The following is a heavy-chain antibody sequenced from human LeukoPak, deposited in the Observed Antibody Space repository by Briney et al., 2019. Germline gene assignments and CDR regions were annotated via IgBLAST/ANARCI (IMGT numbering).Heavy chain of an antibody. V-gene: IGHV3-30*02. Sequence: PGGSLRLPCAASGFTFSSYGMHWVRQAPGKGLEWVAFIQYGGSNKYYADSMKGRFTISRDNSKNTLYLQMNSLRAEDTAVYYCAKDQKDGYNYPTYFDYWGQGTLVTVSS. CDR2: IQYGGSNK. D-gene: IGHD5-24*01. CDR1: GFTFSSYG. CDR3: AKDQKDGYNYPTYFDY. J-gene: IGHJ4*02.